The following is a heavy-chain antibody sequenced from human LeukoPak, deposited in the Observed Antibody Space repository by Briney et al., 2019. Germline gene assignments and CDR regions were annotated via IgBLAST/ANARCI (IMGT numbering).Heavy chain of an antibody. CDR2: IYPGDSDT. CDR3: ASLRSYSDAFDI. CDR1: GYSFTGYW. V-gene: IGHV5-51*01. Sequence: GESLKISCKGSGYSFTGYWTGWVRQMPGKGLEWLGIIYPGDSDTRYSPSFQGQVTISADKSISTAYLQWSSLKASDTAMYYCASLRSYSDAFDIWGQGTMVTVSS. J-gene: IGHJ3*02. D-gene: IGHD2-21*01.